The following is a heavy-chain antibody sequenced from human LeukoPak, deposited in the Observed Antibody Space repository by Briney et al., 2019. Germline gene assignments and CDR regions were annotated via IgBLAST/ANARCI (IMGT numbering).Heavy chain of an antibody. CDR3: ARGGRGYSYGLDY. CDR1: GGSFSGYY. Sequence: PSETLSLTCAVYGGSFSGYYLSWIRQPPGKGLEWIGVINHSGSTNYNTSLKSRVTISVDTSKKQFSLKLSSVTAADTAVYYCARGGRGYSYGLDYWGQGTLVTVSS. D-gene: IGHD5-18*01. CDR2: INHSGST. V-gene: IGHV4-34*01. J-gene: IGHJ4*02.